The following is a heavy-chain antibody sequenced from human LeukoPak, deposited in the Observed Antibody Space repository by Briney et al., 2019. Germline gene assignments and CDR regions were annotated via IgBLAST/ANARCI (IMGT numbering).Heavy chain of an antibody. CDR1: GYTFTSYY. V-gene: IGHV1-46*01. D-gene: IGHD3-10*01. CDR2: INPSGGST. CDR3: ARGPSITMVRGGQWYYYMDV. J-gene: IGHJ6*03. Sequence: ASVKVSCKASGYTFTSYYIHWVRQAPGQGLEWMGLINPSGGSTNYAQKFQGRVTMTRDTSTSTVYMELSSLRSEDTAVYYCARGPSITMVRGGQWYYYMDVWGKGTTVTISS.